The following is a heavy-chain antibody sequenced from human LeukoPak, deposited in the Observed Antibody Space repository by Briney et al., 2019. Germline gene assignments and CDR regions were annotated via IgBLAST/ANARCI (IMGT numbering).Heavy chain of an antibody. D-gene: IGHD3-3*01. Sequence: SETLSLTCTVSGGSISSSSYYWGWIRQPPGTGLEWIGSIYYSGSTYYNPSLKSRVTISVDTSKNQFSLKLSSVTAADTAVYYCARQPLESPYYDFWGGYYIGDYWGQGTLVTVSS. CDR1: GGSISSSSYY. CDR2: IYYSGST. J-gene: IGHJ4*02. V-gene: IGHV4-39*01. CDR3: ARQPLESPYYDFWGGYYIGDY.